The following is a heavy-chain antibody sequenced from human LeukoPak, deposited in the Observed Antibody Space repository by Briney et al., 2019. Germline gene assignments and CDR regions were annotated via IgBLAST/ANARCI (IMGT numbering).Heavy chain of an antibody. CDR1: GGSISSYY. CDR2: IYYSGST. D-gene: IGHD3-3*01. V-gene: IGHV4-59*01. Sequence: SETLSLTCTVSGGSISSYYWSWIRQPPGKGLEWIGYIYYSGSTNYNPSLKSRVTISVDTSKNQFSLKLSSVTAADTAVYYCARGWSGYFYYYYYYMDVWGKGTTVTVSS. CDR3: ARGWSGYFYYYYYYMDV. J-gene: IGHJ6*03.